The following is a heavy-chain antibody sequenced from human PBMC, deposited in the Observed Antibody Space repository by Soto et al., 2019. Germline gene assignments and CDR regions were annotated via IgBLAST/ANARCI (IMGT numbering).Heavy chain of an antibody. CDR2: IDGSAATK. CDR1: GFTFNDFE. V-gene: IGHV3-48*03. J-gene: IGHJ4*02. CDR3: ARGFEHFNY. Sequence: EVQLLESGGGLVQPGGSLRLSCGVSGFTFNDFEMNWVRQAPGKGLEWLAYIDGSAATKKYADSVRGRFTISRDNANNPLFIQMSSLSAADTDMYYYARGFEHFNYWGQGTLVSVSS. D-gene: IGHD2-21*01.